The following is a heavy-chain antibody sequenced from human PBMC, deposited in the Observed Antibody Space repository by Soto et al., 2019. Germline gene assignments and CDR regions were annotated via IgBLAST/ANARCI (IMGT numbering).Heavy chain of an antibody. CDR3: ARIGPYYYDSSGYDY. Sequence: SGPTLVNPTQTLTLTFTFSGFSLSTSGMCVSWIRQPPGKALEWLALIDWDDDKYYSTSLKTRLTISKDTSKNQVVLTMTNMDPVDTATYYCARIGPYYYDSSGYDYWGQGTLVTVSS. CDR1: GFSLSTSGMC. D-gene: IGHD3-22*01. V-gene: IGHV2-70*01. J-gene: IGHJ4*02. CDR2: IDWDDDK.